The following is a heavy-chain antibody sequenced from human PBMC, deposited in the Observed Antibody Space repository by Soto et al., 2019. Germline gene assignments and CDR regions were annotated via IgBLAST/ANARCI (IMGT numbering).Heavy chain of an antibody. CDR2: ISGSGGST. D-gene: IGHD2-21*02. CDR1: GFTFSDYW. J-gene: IGHJ4*02. Sequence: PGGSLRLSCAVSGFTFSDYWMSWVRQAPGKGLEWVSAISGSGGSTYYADSVKGRFTISRDNSKNTLYLQMNSLRAEDTAVYYCAKDSPQGLVVVTATFDYWGQGTLVTVSS. CDR3: AKDSPQGLVVVTATFDY. V-gene: IGHV3-23*01.